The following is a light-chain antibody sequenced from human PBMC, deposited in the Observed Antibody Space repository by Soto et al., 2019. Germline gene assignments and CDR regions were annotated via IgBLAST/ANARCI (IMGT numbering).Light chain of an antibody. V-gene: IGLV2-14*01. Sequence: QSVLTQPASVSGSPGQSITISCTGTSSDVGGYNYVSWYQQYPGKAPKLMIYDVTNRPSGVSNRFSGSKSGNTASLTISGLQAEDEADYYCGSCRITTAVFGTGTKLTVL. CDR2: DVT. CDR1: SSDVGGYNY. J-gene: IGLJ1*01. CDR3: GSCRITTAV.